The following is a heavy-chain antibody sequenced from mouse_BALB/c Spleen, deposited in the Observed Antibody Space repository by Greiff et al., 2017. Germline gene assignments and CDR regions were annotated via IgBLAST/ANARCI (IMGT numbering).Heavy chain of an antibody. Sequence: QVQLKESGPGLVAPSQSLSITCTVSGFSLTSYGVHWVRQPPGKGLEWLGVIWAGGSTNYNSALMSRLSISKDNSKSQVFLKMNSLQPDDTAMYYCARGLYYGSNWYFDVWGAGTTVTVSS. J-gene: IGHJ1*01. CDR3: ARGLYYGSNWYFDV. V-gene: IGHV2-9*02. D-gene: IGHD1-1*01. CDR2: IWAGGST. CDR1: GFSLTSYG.